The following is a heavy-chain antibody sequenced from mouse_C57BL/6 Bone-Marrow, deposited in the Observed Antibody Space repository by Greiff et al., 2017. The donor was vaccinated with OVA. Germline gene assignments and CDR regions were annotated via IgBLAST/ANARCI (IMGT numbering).Heavy chain of an antibody. Sequence: QVHVKQSGAELAKPGASVKLSCKASGYTFTSYWMHWVKQRPGQGLEWIGYINPSSGYTKYNQKFKDKATLTADKSSSTAYMQLSSLTYEDSAVXYCARLLLRYYFDYWGQGTTLTVSS. J-gene: IGHJ2*01. D-gene: IGHD1-1*01. V-gene: IGHV1-7*01. CDR2: INPSSGYT. CDR3: ARLLLRYYFDY. CDR1: GYTFTSYW.